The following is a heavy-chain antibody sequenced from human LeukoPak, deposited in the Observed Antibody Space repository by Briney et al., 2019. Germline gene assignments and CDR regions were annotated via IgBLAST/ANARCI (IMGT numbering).Heavy chain of an antibody. CDR3: ARDVHIDDAFDI. CDR2: INPSGGST. V-gene: IGHV1-46*01. Sequence: ASVKVSCKASGYTFTSYYLHWVRQAPGQGLEWMGIINPSGGSTSYAQKFQGRVTMTRDTSTNTVYLELSSLRSEDTAVYYCARDVHIDDAFDIWGQGTMVTVS. J-gene: IGHJ3*02. D-gene: IGHD2-21*01. CDR1: GYTFTSYY.